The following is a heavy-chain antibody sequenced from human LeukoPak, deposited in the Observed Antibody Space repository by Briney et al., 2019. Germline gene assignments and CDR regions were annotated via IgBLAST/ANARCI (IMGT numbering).Heavy chain of an antibody. CDR3: ARRDNDTEQIRSHYGM. J-gene: IGHJ6*01. D-gene: IGHD3-9*01. CDR1: GFTISSYYY. CDR2: IYHRGNN. V-gene: IGHV4-38-2*01. Sequence: SETLSLTCAVSGFTISSYYYWGWIRGPRGKGLERIVTIYHRGNNYYNPSLKSPVTISIDTSKNQFSLQLSAVTAADRAVGYLARRDNDTEQIRSHYGM.